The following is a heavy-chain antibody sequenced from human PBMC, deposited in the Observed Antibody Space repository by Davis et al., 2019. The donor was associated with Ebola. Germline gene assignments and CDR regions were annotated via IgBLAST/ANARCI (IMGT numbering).Heavy chain of an antibody. V-gene: IGHV5-51*01. Sequence: GESLKISCKASGYKFSDYWIGWVRQEPGKGLEWMGIIFPGDSDIRYSPSFQGQVTIPADKSMSTAYLQWNSLKASDTAMYYCARRINSYGYLVDYWGPGTLVTVSS. CDR1: GYKFSDYW. CDR2: IFPGDSDI. D-gene: IGHD5-18*01. J-gene: IGHJ4*02. CDR3: ARRINSYGYLVDY.